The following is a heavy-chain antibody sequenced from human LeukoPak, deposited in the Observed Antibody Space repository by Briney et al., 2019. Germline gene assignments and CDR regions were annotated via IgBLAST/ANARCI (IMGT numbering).Heavy chain of an antibody. CDR1: GYTFTSYD. D-gene: IGHD1-26*01. CDR2: MNPNSGNT. Sequence: ASVTVSCKASGYTFTSYDINWVRQATGQGLEWMGWMNPNSGNTGYAQKFQGRVTMTRNTSISTTYMELSSLRSEDTAVYYCARQTWYSGSYSFDYWGQGTLVTVSS. CDR3: ARQTWYSGSYSFDY. V-gene: IGHV1-8*01. J-gene: IGHJ4*02.